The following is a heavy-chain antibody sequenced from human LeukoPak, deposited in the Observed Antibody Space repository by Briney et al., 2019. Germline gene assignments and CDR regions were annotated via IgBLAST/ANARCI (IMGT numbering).Heavy chain of an antibody. J-gene: IGHJ4*02. D-gene: IGHD3-22*01. CDR2: NYYSGNT. V-gene: IGHV4-39*01. CDR3: ARQLLIFDSSAFDF. CDR1: GASITSSSYY. Sequence: KTSETLSLTCTVSGASITSSSYYWGWIRQPPGKGLEWIGSNYYSGNTYHNPSLKSRVTISVDTSKKQFSLRLSSVTAADTAVYYCARQLLIFDSSAFDFWGQGTLVTVSS.